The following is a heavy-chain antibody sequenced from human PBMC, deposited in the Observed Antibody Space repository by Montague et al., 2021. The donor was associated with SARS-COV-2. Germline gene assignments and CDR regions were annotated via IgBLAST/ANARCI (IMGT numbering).Heavy chain of an antibody. J-gene: IGHJ3*02. Sequence: SETLSLTCSVSGASISSHYWSWIRQSPGKGLEWIGYIYYSGTTIYNPSLESRVTISVDTSSNVFSLKLRSVTAADTAIYYCARYEAVADAFDIWDQGTVVTVS. CDR2: IYYSGTT. D-gene: IGHD6-19*01. V-gene: IGHV4-59*11. CDR3: ARYEAVADAFDI. CDR1: GASISSHY.